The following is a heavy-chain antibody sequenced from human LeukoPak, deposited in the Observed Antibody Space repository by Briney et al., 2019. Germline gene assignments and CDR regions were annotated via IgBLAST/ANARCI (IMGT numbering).Heavy chain of an antibody. D-gene: IGHD3-10*01. CDR3: GRDLKGSGSYYCAN. J-gene: IGHJ1*01. Sequence: PGRSLRLSCAASRFTFRSYAMYWVRQAPGKGLEWVAVISYEGSNKYYAESVKGRFTISRDNSENTVFLQMNSLRGEDTAVYYCGRDLKGSGSYYCANWGQGPLVTVSS. CDR1: RFTFRSYA. V-gene: IGHV3-30-3*01. CDR2: ISYEGSNK.